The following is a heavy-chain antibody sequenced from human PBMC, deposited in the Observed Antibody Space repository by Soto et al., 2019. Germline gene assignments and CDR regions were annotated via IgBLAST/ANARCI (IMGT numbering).Heavy chain of an antibody. CDR2: IYYSGST. D-gene: IGHD5-12*01. Sequence: PSETLSLTCTVSGGSSSSYYWSWIRQPPGKGLEWIGYIYYSGSTNYNPSLKSRVTISVDTSKNQFSLKLSSVTAADTAVYYCARHLGGYEGRFDKWGQGTLVTVSS. CDR1: GGSSSSYY. V-gene: IGHV4-59*08. CDR3: ARHLGGYEGRFDK. J-gene: IGHJ4*02.